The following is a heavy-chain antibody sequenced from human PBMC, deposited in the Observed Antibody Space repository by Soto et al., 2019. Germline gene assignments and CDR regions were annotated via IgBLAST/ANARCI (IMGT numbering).Heavy chain of an antibody. J-gene: IGHJ6*02. CDR1: GGSISSYF. CDR3: ARTSDTAYYYGMDV. V-gene: IGHV4-59*01. D-gene: IGHD5-18*01. Sequence: PSETLSLTCTVSGGSISSYFWSWIRQPPGKGLEWIGYFYNSGSTNYNPSLKSRVTISLDTSKNQFSLQLSSVTPADTAVYYCARTSDTAYYYGMDVWGQGTTVT. CDR2: FYNSGST.